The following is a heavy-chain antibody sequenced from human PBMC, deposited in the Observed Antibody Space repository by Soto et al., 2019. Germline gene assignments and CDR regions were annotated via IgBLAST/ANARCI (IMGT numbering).Heavy chain of an antibody. CDR1: GFTFSSYA. CDR3: ARDPLLGATSYYFDY. CDR2: ISYDGSNK. V-gene: IGHV3-30-3*01. J-gene: IGHJ4*02. Sequence: QVQLVESGGGVVQPGRSLRLSCAASGFTFSSYAMHWVRQAPGKGLEWVAVISYDGSNKYYADSVKGRFTISRDNSKNTLYLQMNSLRAEDTAVYYCARDPLLGATSYYFDYWGQGTLVTVSS. D-gene: IGHD1-26*01.